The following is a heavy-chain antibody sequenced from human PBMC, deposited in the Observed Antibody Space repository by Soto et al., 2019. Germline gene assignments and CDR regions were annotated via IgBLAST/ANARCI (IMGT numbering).Heavy chain of an antibody. CDR2: ITGSGGDT. J-gene: IGHJ4*02. V-gene: IGHV3-23*01. D-gene: IGHD3-22*01. CDR1: GFTFSNYG. CDR3: AKPKEGSGYLFDC. Sequence: PGGSLRLSCAASGFTFSNYGMTWVRQAPGKGLEWVSAITGSGGDTSYAESVKGRFTISRDNSKNTLYLQMNSLRAEDTALYYCAKPKEGSGYLFDCWGQGTLVTVSS.